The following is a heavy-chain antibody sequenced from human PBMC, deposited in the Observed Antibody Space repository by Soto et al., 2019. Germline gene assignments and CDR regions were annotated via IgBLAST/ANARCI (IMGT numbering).Heavy chain of an antibody. D-gene: IGHD6-6*01. CDR1: GYTFTNFY. V-gene: IGHV1-46*01. J-gene: IGHJ4*02. CDR2: VNPNGRST. Sequence: QVQLVQSGAEVKEPGASVKISCKGSGYTFTNFYIHWVRQAPGQGLEWMGIVNPNGRSTNYAQNFKGRITISRDTSTSTVYMDLSSLRSEDTAVYYCARGLAAGDYWGQGTLVTVSS. CDR3: ARGLAAGDY.